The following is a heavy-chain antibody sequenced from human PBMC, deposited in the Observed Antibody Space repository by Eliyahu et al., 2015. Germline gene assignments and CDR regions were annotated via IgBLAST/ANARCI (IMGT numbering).Heavy chain of an antibody. CDR1: GFTFSXYW. V-gene: IGHV3-7*01. Sequence: EVQLVESGGGLVQPGGSXXLXCAASGFTFSXYWMSWVRQAPGKGLEWVXNIKQDGSETDYVDSVKGRFTISRDNAKNSLYLQMNSLRAEDTAVYYCATTFDYWGQGTLVTVSS. CDR3: ATTFDY. CDR2: IKQDGSET. J-gene: IGHJ4*02.